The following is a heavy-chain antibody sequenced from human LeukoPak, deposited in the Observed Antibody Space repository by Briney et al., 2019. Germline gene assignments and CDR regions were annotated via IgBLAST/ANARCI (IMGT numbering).Heavy chain of an antibody. CDR1: GFTFSSYG. D-gene: IGHD3-10*01. Sequence: EGSLRLSWAASGFTFSSYGMSWVRQAAGKGLEWASAISRSGGTTYYADSVKGRFTISGDKSKNTLYLQMNSLRAEDTAVYYCANDRGPRVMFDVFDVWGQGTMVTVSS. V-gene: IGHV3-23*01. J-gene: IGHJ3*01. CDR2: ISRSGGTT. CDR3: ANDRGPRVMFDVFDV.